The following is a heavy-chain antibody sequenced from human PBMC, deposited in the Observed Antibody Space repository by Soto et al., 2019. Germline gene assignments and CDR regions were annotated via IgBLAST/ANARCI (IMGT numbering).Heavy chain of an antibody. J-gene: IGHJ4*02. CDR3: GRGPSAPDY. CDR2: IMQDGSEK. Sequence: GGSLRLSCIVSGFRLSSYWMSWVRQAPGKGLEWVANIMQDGSEKQYVDSVEGRFTISRDNARNSLYLQMNGLRAEDTAVYYCGRGPSAPDYWGQGTLVTVSS. V-gene: IGHV3-7*01. CDR1: GFRLSSYW.